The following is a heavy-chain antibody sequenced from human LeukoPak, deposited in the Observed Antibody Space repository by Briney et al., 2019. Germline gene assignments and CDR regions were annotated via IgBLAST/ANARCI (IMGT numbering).Heavy chain of an antibody. V-gene: IGHV5-51*01. D-gene: IGHD6-13*01. J-gene: IGHJ4*02. CDR1: GYSFTNYW. CDR3: ASTYSSSWYGSFDY. CDR2: IYPGESDT. Sequence: GGGLKISCEGSGYSFTNYWIGGGRPMPGKGGGWMGIIYPGESDTRYSPSFQGQVTISADKSINTAYLQWSSLKASDTAMFYCASTYSSSWYGSFDYWGQGTLVTVSS.